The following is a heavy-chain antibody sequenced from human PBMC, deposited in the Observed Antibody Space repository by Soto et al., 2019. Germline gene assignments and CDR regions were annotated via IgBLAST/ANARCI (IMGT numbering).Heavy chain of an antibody. Sequence: QVQLVQSGAEVKPPGASVEVSCKASGYTFTGHYMHWVRQVSGKRLEYLGWLKSDNGGTYYTPRIKGRVTCTRDTYTRTAYMELSGLQSDDTAVYFCARGHCPLGSGSPCPLYGLDIWGQGAKVVVSS. J-gene: IGHJ6*02. CDR1: GYTFTGHY. CDR3: ARGHCPLGSGSPCPLYGLDI. V-gene: IGHV1-2*02. D-gene: IGHD3-10*01. CDR2: LKSDNGGT.